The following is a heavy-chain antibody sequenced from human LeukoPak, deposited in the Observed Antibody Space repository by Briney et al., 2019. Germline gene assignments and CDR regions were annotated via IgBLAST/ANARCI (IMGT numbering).Heavy chain of an antibody. CDR3: AKGGVRPVTTGDY. J-gene: IGHJ4*02. V-gene: IGHV3-23*01. CDR2: ISESGGST. CDR1: GFTFTSYA. Sequence: GGSLRLTCAASGFTFTSYAMSWVRQTPGKGLEWVSGISESGGSTYYLDSVEGRFTISRDNSKNTVYLQMDSLRADDTAIYYCAKGGVRPVTTGDYWGQGTLVTVSS. D-gene: IGHD4-17*01.